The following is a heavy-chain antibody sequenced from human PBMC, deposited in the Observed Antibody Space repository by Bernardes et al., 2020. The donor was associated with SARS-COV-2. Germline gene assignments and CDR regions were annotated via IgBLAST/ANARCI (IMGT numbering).Heavy chain of an antibody. CDR2: IYPGDSET. CDR1: GYNFTTHW. CDR3: ATSPILSGWPFDH. V-gene: IGHV5-51*01. Sequence: GESLMISCGGSGYNFTTHWVAWVRQVAGKGLDYMGIIYPGDSETKYGPSFQGRVTISADKSINTVYLQWNRLEASDTAMYYCATSPILSGWPFDHWGQGTLITVSS. D-gene: IGHD6-19*01. J-gene: IGHJ4*02.